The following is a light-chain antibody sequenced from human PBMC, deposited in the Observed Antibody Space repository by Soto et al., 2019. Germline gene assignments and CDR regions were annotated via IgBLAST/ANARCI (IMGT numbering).Light chain of an antibody. CDR3: QQYNNWPPKYT. CDR2: GAS. V-gene: IGKV3-15*01. J-gene: IGKJ2*01. CDR1: QSVSSN. Sequence: EIVRTQSPATLSVAPGERATLSCRAMQSVSSNLAWYQQKPCQAPRLLIYGASTRATGIPARFSGSGSGTEFTLTISSLQSEDFAVYYCQQYNNWPPKYTFGQGTKMEIK.